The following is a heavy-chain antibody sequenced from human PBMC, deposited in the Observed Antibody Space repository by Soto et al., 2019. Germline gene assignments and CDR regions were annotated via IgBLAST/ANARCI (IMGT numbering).Heavy chain of an antibody. Sequence: PGGFMRLSCAASGFTFSSYGVHWVRQAPGKGLEWVSSISSSSSYIYYADSVKGRFTISRNNAKNSLYLQMNSLRAEDTAVYYSARDYSITIFGVVTHDYWGQGTLVTVSS. CDR2: ISSSSSYI. J-gene: IGHJ4*02. CDR3: ARDYSITIFGVVTHDY. V-gene: IGHV3-21*01. D-gene: IGHD3-3*01. CDR1: GFTFSSYG.